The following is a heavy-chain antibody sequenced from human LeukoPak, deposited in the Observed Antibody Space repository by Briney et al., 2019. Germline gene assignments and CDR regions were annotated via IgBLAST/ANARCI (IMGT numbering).Heavy chain of an antibody. CDR3: ARVSWWFGPEFDY. V-gene: IGHV4-34*01. D-gene: IGHD2-15*01. CDR1: GGSFSNYF. Sequence: SETLSLTCAVYGGSFSNYFWSWIRQTPGKGLEWIGEVNPGGSTNYNPSLKSRVTISVDTAKNQLSLRLSSVTAADTAVYYCARVSWWFGPEFDYWGQGTLVTVSS. J-gene: IGHJ4*02. CDR2: VNPGGST.